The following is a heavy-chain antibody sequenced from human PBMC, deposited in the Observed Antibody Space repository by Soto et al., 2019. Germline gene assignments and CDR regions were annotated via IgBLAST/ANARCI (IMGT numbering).Heavy chain of an antibody. CDR3: ARDQGPYYYFSSGYYWPSAFHI. J-gene: IGHJ3*02. Sequence: SQTLSLTCVISGDSVSSNSAAWNWIRQSPSRGLEWLGRTYYRSKWYNDYAVSVKSRITINPDTSKNQFSLQLNSVTPEDTAVYYCARDQGPYYYFSSGYYWPSAFHIPCQGTMVT. CDR2: TYYRSKWYN. D-gene: IGHD3-22*01. CDR1: GDSVSSNSAA. V-gene: IGHV6-1*01.